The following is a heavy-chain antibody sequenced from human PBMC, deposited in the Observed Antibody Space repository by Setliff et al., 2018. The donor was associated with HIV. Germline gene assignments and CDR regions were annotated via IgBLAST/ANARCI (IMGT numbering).Heavy chain of an antibody. J-gene: IGHJ4*02. CDR2: VNHNGNI. V-gene: IGHV4-34*01. D-gene: IGHD3-22*01. Sequence: PSETLSLTCTLNGVPLSDYYWNWIRQSPGKGLEWIVEVNHNGNINYNPSLKSRVTVSVDTSKNQFSLKMTSVTAADTAVYNCVRNGYYSLDYWGQGTLVTVSS. CDR1: GVPLSDYY. CDR3: VRNGYYSLDY.